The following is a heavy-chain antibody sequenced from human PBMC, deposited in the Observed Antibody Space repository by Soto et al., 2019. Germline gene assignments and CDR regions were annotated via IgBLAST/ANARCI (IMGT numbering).Heavy chain of an antibody. CDR1: GFTFSSYS. J-gene: IGHJ6*02. Sequence: GGSLRLSCAASGFTFSSYSMNWVRQAPGKGLEWVSSISSSSSYIYYADSVKGRFTISRDNAKNSLYLQMNSLRAEDTAVYYCARDQGIRFLEWLGDYYGMDVWGQGTTVTVSS. CDR2: ISSSSSYI. CDR3: ARDQGIRFLEWLGDYYGMDV. D-gene: IGHD3-3*01. V-gene: IGHV3-21*01.